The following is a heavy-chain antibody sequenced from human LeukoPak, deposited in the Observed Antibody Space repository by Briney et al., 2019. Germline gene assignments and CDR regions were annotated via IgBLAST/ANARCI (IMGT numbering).Heavy chain of an antibody. J-gene: IGHJ4*02. CDR1: GFALSSHW. CDR2: VNRDGSET. D-gene: IGHD6-13*01. V-gene: IGHV3-7*03. CDR3: ARAPYSSSIIDY. Sequence: GGSLRLSCAASGFALSSHWMTWVRQVPGRGPEGVANVNRDGSETYYLDSVKGRFTISRDNAKNSLHLQMNSLRTEDTALYYCARAPYSSSIIDYWGQGTLVTVSS.